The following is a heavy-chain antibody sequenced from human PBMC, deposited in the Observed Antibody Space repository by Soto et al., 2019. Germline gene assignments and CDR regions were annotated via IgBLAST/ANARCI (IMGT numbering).Heavy chain of an antibody. D-gene: IGHD3-3*01. V-gene: IGHV4-39*01. J-gene: IGHJ4*02. Sequence: QLQLQESGPGLVKPSETLSLTCTVSGGSISSSSYYWGWIRQPPGKGLEWIGSIYYSGSTYYNPSLKSRVTISVDTSKNQFSLKLSSVTAADTAVYYCSGQVILEWLAATFDYWGQGTLVTVSS. CDR3: SGQVILEWLAATFDY. CDR1: GGSISSSSYY. CDR2: IYYSGST.